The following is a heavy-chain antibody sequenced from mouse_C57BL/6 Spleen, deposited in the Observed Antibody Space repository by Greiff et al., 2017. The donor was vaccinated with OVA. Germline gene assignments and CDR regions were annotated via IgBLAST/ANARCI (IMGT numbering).Heavy chain of an antibody. Sequence: QVQLKQPGAELVMPGASVKLSCKASGYTFTSYWMHWVKQRPGQGLEWIGEIDPSDSYTNYNQKFKGKSTLTVDKSSSTAYMQLSSLTSEDSAVYYCARRIRSNYGYFDVWGTGTTVTVSS. CDR2: IDPSDSYT. D-gene: IGHD2-4*01. V-gene: IGHV1-69*01. CDR1: GYTFTSYW. CDR3: ARRIRSNYGYFDV. J-gene: IGHJ1*03.